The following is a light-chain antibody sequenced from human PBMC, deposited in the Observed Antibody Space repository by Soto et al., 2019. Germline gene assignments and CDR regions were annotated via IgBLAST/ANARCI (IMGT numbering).Light chain of an antibody. CDR3: SSYTSSSTPVV. Sequence: QSALTQPASVSGSPGQSITISCTGTSSDVGGYNYVSWYQQHTGKAPKLMIYDVTNRASGVSNRFSGSKSGNTASLTISGLQAEDEADYYCSSYTSSSTPVVFGGGTKLTVL. J-gene: IGLJ3*02. CDR2: DVT. V-gene: IGLV2-14*01. CDR1: SSDVGGYNY.